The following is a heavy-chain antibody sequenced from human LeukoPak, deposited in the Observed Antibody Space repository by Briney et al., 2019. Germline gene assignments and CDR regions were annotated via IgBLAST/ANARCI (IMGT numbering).Heavy chain of an antibody. CDR2: INASGGST. D-gene: IGHD3-9*01. Sequence: ASVKVSCKASGYSFTSYYMNWVRQAPGQGLEWMGIINASGGSTSYAQKFQGRLTMTRDTSTRTVYMELSSLRSEDTAVYYCARMIGDYYDILTGPLDYWGQGTLVTVPS. J-gene: IGHJ4*02. CDR3: ARMIGDYYDILTGPLDY. CDR1: GYSFTSYY. V-gene: IGHV1-46*01.